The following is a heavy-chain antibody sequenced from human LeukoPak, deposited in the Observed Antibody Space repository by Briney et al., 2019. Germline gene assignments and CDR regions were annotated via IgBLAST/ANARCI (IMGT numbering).Heavy chain of an antibody. CDR3: ARGSRKEPYSSGWYSPLQH. D-gene: IGHD6-19*01. V-gene: IGHV4-34*01. CDR2: INHSGST. J-gene: IGHJ1*01. Sequence: PSETLSLTCAVYGGSFSGYYWSWIRQPPGKGLEWIGEINHSGSTNYNPSLKSRVTISVDTSKNQFSLKLSSVTAADTAVYYCARGSRKEPYSSGWYSPLQHWGQGTLVTVSS. CDR1: GGSFSGYY.